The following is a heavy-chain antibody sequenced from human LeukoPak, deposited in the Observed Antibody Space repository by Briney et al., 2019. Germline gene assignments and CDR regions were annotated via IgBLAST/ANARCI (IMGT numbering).Heavy chain of an antibody. Sequence: SETLSPTCAVYGGSFSGYYWSWIRQPPGKGLEWIGEINHSGSTNYNPSLKSRVTISVDTSKNQFSLKLSSVTAADTAVYYCAARTLICSSTSCLEFDPWGQGTLVTVSS. CDR2: INHSGST. CDR1: GGSFSGYY. J-gene: IGHJ5*02. D-gene: IGHD2-2*01. V-gene: IGHV4-34*01. CDR3: AARTLICSSTSCLEFDP.